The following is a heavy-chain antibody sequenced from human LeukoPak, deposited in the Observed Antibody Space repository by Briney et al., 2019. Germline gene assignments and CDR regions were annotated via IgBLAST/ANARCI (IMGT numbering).Heavy chain of an antibody. J-gene: IGHJ5*02. CDR1: GGSISSSSYY. D-gene: IGHD6-19*01. V-gene: IGHV4-39*01. CDR2: IYYSGST. CDR3: ARDLGIAVAKTISTWFDP. Sequence: SEILSLTCTVSGGSISSSSYYWGWIRQPPGKGLEWIGSIYYSGSTYYNPSLKSRVTISVDTSKNQFSLKLSSVTAADTAVYYCARDLGIAVAKTISTWFDPWGQGTLVTVSS.